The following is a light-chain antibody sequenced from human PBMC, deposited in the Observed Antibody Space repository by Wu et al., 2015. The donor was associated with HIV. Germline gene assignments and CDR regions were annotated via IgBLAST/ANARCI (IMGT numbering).Light chain of an antibody. CDR3: QQSYSTLWT. J-gene: IGKJ1*01. CDR1: QSVSSY. Sequence: DIQMTQSPSSLSASVGDRVTITCRASQSVSSYLNWYQQKPGKAPKLLIYAASSLQGGVSSRFSGSGSGTDFTLPISSLQPEDSATYYCQQSYSTLWTFGQGTKVEIK. CDR2: AAS. V-gene: IGKV1-39*01.